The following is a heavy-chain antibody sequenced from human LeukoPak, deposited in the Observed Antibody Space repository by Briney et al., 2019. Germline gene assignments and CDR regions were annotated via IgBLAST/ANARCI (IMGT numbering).Heavy chain of an antibody. D-gene: IGHD3-22*01. V-gene: IGHV4-4*09. Sequence: SETLSLTCTVSGGSISSDYWSWIRQPPGKGLEWIGYIYHSGSTNYNPSLKSRVTISVHTSESQFSLQLSSVTAADTAVYYCARAISYDSSGYYYYYYYMDVWGKGTTVTISS. CDR2: IYHSGST. CDR3: ARAISYDSSGYYYYYYYMDV. CDR1: GGSISSDY. J-gene: IGHJ6*03.